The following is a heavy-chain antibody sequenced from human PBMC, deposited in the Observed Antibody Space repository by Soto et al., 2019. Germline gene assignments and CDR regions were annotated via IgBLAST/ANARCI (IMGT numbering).Heavy chain of an antibody. CDR1: GFTFSSYA. CDR2: ISGSGGST. D-gene: IGHD4-17*01. Sequence: EVQLLESGGGLVQPGGSLRLSCAASGFTFSSYAMSWVRQAPGKGLEWVSAISGSGGSTYYADSVKGRFTISRDNSKNTLYLQMNRLRAEDTAVYYCAKDSTVTRVPDWFDPWGQGTLVTVSS. V-gene: IGHV3-23*01. CDR3: AKDSTVTRVPDWFDP. J-gene: IGHJ5*02.